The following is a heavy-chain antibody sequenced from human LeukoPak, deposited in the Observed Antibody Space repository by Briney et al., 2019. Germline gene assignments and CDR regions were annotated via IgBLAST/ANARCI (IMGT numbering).Heavy chain of an antibody. CDR1: GFTFSSYV. Sequence: GGSLRLSCAASGFTFSSYVMHWVRQAPGKGLEWVAVISYDGNNKYYADSVKGRFTISRDNSKNTLYLQMNNLRAEDTALYYCAKNQGQWLVPVDYWGQGTLVTVSS. D-gene: IGHD6-19*01. CDR2: ISYDGNNK. CDR3: AKNQGQWLVPVDY. V-gene: IGHV3-30*18. J-gene: IGHJ4*02.